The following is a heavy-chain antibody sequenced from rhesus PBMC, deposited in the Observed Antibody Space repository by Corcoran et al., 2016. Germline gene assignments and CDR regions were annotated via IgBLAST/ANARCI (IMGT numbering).Heavy chain of an antibody. J-gene: IGHJ4*01. V-gene: IGHV4-80*01. Sequence: QVQLQESGPGLVKPSETLSLTCAASGGSFSSYWWTWIRQPPGKGLERIGEINGNSGSTNYNPSLNSRVTISQDASKNQFSLKLSSVTAADTAVYYCASPLRGVCSSTFCSREVDYWGQGVLVTVSS. CDR3: ASPLRGVCSSTFCSREVDY. CDR1: GGSFSSYW. CDR2: INGNSGST. D-gene: IGHD2-15*01.